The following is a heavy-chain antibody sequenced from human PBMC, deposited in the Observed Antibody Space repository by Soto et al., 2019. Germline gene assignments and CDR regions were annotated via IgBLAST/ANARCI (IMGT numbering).Heavy chain of an antibody. Sequence: EVQLLESGGGMVRPGGSLRLSCAASGFTFTSSAMSWVREAPGKGLEWVSGIDSSGERTQYVDSVKGRFTISRDNSRNTLDLQMNSLRVEDTAVYFCAKNCWSGLPLGGYWGQGALVTVSS. J-gene: IGHJ4*02. CDR3: AKNCWSGLPLGGY. D-gene: IGHD3-3*01. CDR2: IDSSGERT. CDR1: GFTFTSSA. V-gene: IGHV3-23*01.